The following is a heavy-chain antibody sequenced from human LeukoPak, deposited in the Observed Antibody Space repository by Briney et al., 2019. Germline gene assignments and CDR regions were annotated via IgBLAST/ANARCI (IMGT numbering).Heavy chain of an antibody. CDR3: ARLVATRFDY. V-gene: IGHV4-38-2*01. CDR1: GYSISSGYY. D-gene: IGHD5-12*01. Sequence: SETLSLTCAVYGYSISSGYYWGWIRQPPGKGLEWIGSIYHSGSTYYNPSLKSRVTISVDTSKNQFSLKLSSVTAADTAVYYCARLVATRFDYWGQGILVTVSS. CDR2: IYHSGST. J-gene: IGHJ4*02.